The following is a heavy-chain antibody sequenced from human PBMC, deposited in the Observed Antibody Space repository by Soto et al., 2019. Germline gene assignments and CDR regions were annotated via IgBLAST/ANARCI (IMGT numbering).Heavy chain of an antibody. V-gene: IGHV4-34*01. J-gene: IGHJ6*02. Sequence: SETLSLTCAVYGGSFSGYYWSWIRQPPGKGLEWIGEINHSGSTNYNPSLKSRVTISVDTSKNQFSLKLSSVTAADTAVYYCARGPHFSTVTTSYYYYGMDVWGQGTTVTVSS. CDR3: ARGPHFSTVTTSYYYYGMDV. D-gene: IGHD4-17*01. CDR1: GGSFSGYY. CDR2: INHSGST.